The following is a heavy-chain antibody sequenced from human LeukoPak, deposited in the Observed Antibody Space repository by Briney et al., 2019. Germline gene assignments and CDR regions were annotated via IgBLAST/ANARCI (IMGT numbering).Heavy chain of an antibody. Sequence: ASVKVSCKASGYTFTSYDINWVRQATGQGLEWMGWMNPNSGNTGYAQKFQGRVTMTRDMSTSTVYMELSSLRSEDTAVYYCARESDTAMPDFDYWGQGTLVTVSS. CDR1: GYTFTSYD. J-gene: IGHJ4*02. V-gene: IGHV1-8*01. D-gene: IGHD5-18*01. CDR3: ARESDTAMPDFDY. CDR2: MNPNSGNT.